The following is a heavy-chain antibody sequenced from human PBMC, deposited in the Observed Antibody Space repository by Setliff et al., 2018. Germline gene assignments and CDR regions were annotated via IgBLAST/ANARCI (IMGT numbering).Heavy chain of an antibody. CDR3: ARDGVSYGMDV. Sequence: GGSLRLSCTASGLSYTNDWVSWVRQAPGKGLEWISKISGSGITIYYADSVRGRFTISRDNAKNSLYLQMNSLRAEDTAVYYCARDGVSYGMDVWGQGTTVTVSS. V-gene: IGHV3-11*04. J-gene: IGHJ6*02. CDR2: ISGSGITI. CDR1: GLSYTNDW.